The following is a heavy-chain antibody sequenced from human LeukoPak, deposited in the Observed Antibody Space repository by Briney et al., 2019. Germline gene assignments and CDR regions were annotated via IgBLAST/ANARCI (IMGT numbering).Heavy chain of an antibody. Sequence: SETLSLTCTVYGGSLSGYFWNWIRQSPGKGRQWMGEINHSGTTNYNPSLESRLTLSLDTSKNLFSLNLRSVTAADAAVYFCARGPYGLDIWGQGTTIIVSS. CDR3: ARGPYGLDI. CDR1: GGSLSGYF. CDR2: INHSGTT. V-gene: IGHV4-34*01. J-gene: IGHJ6*02.